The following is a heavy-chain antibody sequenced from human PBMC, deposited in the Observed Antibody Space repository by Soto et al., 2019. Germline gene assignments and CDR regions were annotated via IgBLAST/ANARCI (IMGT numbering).Heavy chain of an antibody. CDR1: GFTFDDYA. Sequence: PGGSLRLSCAASGFTFDDYAMHWVRQAPGKGLEWVSLISWDGGSTYYADSVKGRFTISRDNSKNSLYLQMNSLRAEDTALYYCAKDMEIAVAGGVDYWGQGTLVTVSS. CDR2: ISWDGGST. D-gene: IGHD6-19*01. V-gene: IGHV3-43D*04. CDR3: AKDMEIAVAGGVDY. J-gene: IGHJ4*02.